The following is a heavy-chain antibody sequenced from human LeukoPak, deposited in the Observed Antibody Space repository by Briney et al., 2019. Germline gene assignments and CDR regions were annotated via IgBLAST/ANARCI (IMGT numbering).Heavy chain of an antibody. V-gene: IGHV3-21*01. CDR1: GFTFSSYS. Sequence: GGSLRLSCAASGFTFSSYSMNWVRQAPGKGLEWVSSISSSSSYIYYADSVKGRFTISRDNAKNSLYLQMNSLRAEDTAVYYCARGEVGVVVITGLDYWGQGTLVTVSS. J-gene: IGHJ4*02. CDR3: ARGEVGVVVITGLDY. CDR2: ISSSSSYI. D-gene: IGHD3-22*01.